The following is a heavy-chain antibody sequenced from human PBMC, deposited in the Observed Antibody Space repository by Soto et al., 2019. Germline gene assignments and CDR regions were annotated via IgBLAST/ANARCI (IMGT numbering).Heavy chain of an antibody. D-gene: IGHD3-10*01. J-gene: IGHJ4*02. CDR2: INHSGST. CDR1: GGSFSGYY. Sequence: QVQLQQWGAGLLKPSETLSLTCAVYGGSFSGYYWSWIRQPPGKGLEWIGEINHSGSTNYNPSLKRRVTISVDTSKNQFSLKLSSVTAADTAVYYCARDGPVGPGGRGVIMGCGTFDYWGQGTLVTVSS. CDR3: ARDGPVGPGGRGVIMGCGTFDY. V-gene: IGHV4-34*01.